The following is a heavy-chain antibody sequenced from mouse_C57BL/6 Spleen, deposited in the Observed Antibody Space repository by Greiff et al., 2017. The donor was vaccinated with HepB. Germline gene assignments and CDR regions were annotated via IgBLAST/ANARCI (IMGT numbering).Heavy chain of an antibody. J-gene: IGHJ3*01. V-gene: IGHV1-15*01. CDR1: GYTFTDYE. CDR3: TRARTGTGFAY. Sequence: VKLMESGAELVRPGASVTLSCKASGYTFTDYEMHWVKQTPVHGLEWIGAIDPETGGTAYNQKFKGKAILTADKSSSTAYMELRSLTSEDSAVYYCTRARTGTGFAYWGQGTLVTVSA. CDR2: IDPETGGT. D-gene: IGHD4-1*01.